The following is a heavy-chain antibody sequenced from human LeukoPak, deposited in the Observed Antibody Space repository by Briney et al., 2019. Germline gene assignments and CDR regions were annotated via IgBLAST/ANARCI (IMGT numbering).Heavy chain of an antibody. Sequence: GGSLRLSCAASGFIFTDSWMCWVRQAPGKGLEWVANIRHDGSQTYYLDSVKGRFTISRDNAKNEVYLEMNNLRGADTAVYYCTTGQNLFQNWGRGALVTVSS. CDR2: IRHDGSQT. J-gene: IGHJ4*03. V-gene: IGHV3-7*01. D-gene: IGHD1-14*01. CDR3: TTGQNLFQN. CDR1: GFIFTDSW.